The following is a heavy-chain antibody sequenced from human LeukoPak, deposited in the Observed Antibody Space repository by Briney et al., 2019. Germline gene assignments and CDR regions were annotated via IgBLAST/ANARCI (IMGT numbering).Heavy chain of an antibody. J-gene: IGHJ4*02. Sequence: GGSLRLSCAASGFAFDAFGIHWVRQAPGKGLEWVAVIPSDGSKEYYGGSVKGRFTISRDNSKNMLYLQMNSLRAEDSGVYYCAKSGGYCTDGICYHFDYWGQGTLVTVSS. CDR1: GFAFDAFG. CDR2: IPSDGSKE. V-gene: IGHV3-30*18. CDR3: AKSGGYCTDGICYHFDY. D-gene: IGHD2-8*01.